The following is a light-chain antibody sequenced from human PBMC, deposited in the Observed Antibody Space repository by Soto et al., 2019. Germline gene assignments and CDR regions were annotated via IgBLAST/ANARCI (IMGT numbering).Light chain of an antibody. V-gene: IGLV2-14*01. Sequence: QSALTQPASVSGSPGQSITISCTGTSSDVGGYNYVSWYQQHPGKAPKLMIYDVSNRPSGVSNRFSGSKSGNTASLTISGVQAEDEADYYCSSYTGSSTSLVFGGGTKLTVL. CDR2: DVS. CDR1: SSDVGGYNY. J-gene: IGLJ2*01. CDR3: SSYTGSSTSLV.